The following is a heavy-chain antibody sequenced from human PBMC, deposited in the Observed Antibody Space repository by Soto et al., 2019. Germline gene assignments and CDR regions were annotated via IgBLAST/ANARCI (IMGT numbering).Heavy chain of an antibody. CDR2: ISSSSSYI. V-gene: IGHV3-21*01. CDR1: GFTFSSYS. CDR3: ARAGIAVAGSHWFDP. D-gene: IGHD6-19*01. Sequence: GGSLRLSCAASGFTFSSYSMNWVRQAPGKGLEWVSSISSSSSYIYYADSVKGRFTISRDNAKNSLYLQTNSLRAEDTAVYYCARAGIAVAGSHWFDPWGQGTLVTVSS. J-gene: IGHJ5*02.